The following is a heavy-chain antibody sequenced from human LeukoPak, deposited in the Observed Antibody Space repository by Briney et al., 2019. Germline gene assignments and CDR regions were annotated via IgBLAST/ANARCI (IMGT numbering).Heavy chain of an antibody. J-gene: IGHJ3*02. Sequence: PGRSLRLSCAASGFTFDDYAMHWVRQAPGKGLGWVSGISWNSGSIGYADSVKGRFTISRDNAKNSLYLQMNSLRAEDTALYYCAKDIAADTAQGDDAFDIWGQGTMVTVSS. CDR1: GFTFDDYA. CDR2: ISWNSGSI. V-gene: IGHV3-9*01. CDR3: AKDIAADTAQGDDAFDI. D-gene: IGHD5-18*01.